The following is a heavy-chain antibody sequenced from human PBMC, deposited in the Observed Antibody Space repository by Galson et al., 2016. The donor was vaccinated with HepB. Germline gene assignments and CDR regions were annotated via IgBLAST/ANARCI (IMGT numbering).Heavy chain of an antibody. Sequence: ETLSLTCAVSGGSISSRSWWNWVRQPPGKGLEWIGEIYHSGRTNYSPSLKSRVTMSVDKSKNQFSLRLNSVTAADTAVYYCAVDYGGNSAFDSWGQGTLATVSS. J-gene: IGHJ4*02. CDR3: AVDYGGNSAFDS. CDR1: GGSISSRSW. D-gene: IGHD4-23*01. V-gene: IGHV4-4*02. CDR2: IYHSGRT.